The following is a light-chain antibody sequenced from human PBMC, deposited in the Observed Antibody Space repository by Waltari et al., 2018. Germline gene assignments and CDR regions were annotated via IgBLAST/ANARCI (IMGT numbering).Light chain of an antibody. V-gene: IGKV1-5*03. CDR3: QQYKSYSIT. J-gene: IGKJ5*01. CDR1: QSINNW. CDR2: KAS. Sequence: DIQMTQYPSTLSASVGDRFTITCRASQSINNWLAWYQQKPGKAPKLLIYKASSLESGVPSRFSGSGSGTEFTLTISSLQPDDFATYYCQQYKSYSITFGQGTRLEIK.